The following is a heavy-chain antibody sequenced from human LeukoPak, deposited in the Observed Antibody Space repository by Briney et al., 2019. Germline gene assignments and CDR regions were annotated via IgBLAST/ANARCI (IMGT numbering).Heavy chain of an antibody. J-gene: IGHJ4*02. D-gene: IGHD6-13*01. CDR3: ARASSSWYYFDY. CDR2: ISTSSSYI. CDR1: GFTFNRYN. Sequence: PGGSLRLSCAASGFTFNRYNMNWVRRAPGKGLEWVSSISTSSSYIYYADSVKGRFTISRDNAKNSVYLQMNSLRADDTAVYYCARASSSWYYFDYWGQGTLVTVSS. V-gene: IGHV3-21*01.